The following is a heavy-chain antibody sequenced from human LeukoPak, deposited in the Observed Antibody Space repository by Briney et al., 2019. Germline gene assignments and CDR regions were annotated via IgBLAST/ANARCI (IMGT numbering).Heavy chain of an antibody. J-gene: IGHJ4*02. CDR1: GFTFSSYS. Sequence: GGSLRLSCAASGFTFSSYSMNWVRQAPGKGLEWVSSISSSSSYIYYADSVKGRFTISRDNAKNSMYLQMNSLRAEDMALYYCAKGPDYDILTPIDYWGQGPLVTVSS. CDR2: ISSSSSYI. CDR3: AKGPDYDILTPIDY. D-gene: IGHD3-9*01. V-gene: IGHV3-21*04.